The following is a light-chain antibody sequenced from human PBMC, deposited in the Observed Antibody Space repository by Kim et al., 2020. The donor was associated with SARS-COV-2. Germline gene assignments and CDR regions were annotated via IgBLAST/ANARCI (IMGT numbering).Light chain of an antibody. V-gene: IGKV3-15*01. Sequence: EIVMTQSPATLSVSPGERATLSCRASQSVSSNLAWYQHKPGQAPRLLIYDTSTRATGIPARFSGSGSGTEFTLTISSLQSEDFAVYYCHQYNSWPPGTFGQGTKVDIK. J-gene: IGKJ2*01. CDR1: QSVSSN. CDR3: HQYNSWPPGT. CDR2: DTS.